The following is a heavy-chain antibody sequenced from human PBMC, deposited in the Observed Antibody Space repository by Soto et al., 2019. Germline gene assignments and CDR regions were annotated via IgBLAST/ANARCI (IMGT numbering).Heavy chain of an antibody. CDR1: GYTFTGYY. V-gene: IGHV1-2*04. D-gene: IGHD3-10*01. CDR3: ARWHKDYYGSGSPRYYYYMDV. Sequence: GASVKVSCKASGYTFTGYYMHWVRQAPGQGLEWMGWINPNSGGTNYAQKFQGWVTMTRDTSISTAYMELSRLRSDDTAVYYCARWHKDYYGSGSPRYYYYMDVWGKGTTVTVSS. J-gene: IGHJ6*03. CDR2: INPNSGGT.